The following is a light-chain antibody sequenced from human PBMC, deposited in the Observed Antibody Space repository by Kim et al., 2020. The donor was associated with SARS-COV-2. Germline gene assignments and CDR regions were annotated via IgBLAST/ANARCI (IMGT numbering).Light chain of an antibody. CDR1: QSLVHSNGDTY. CDR3: MQGTHWPYT. CDR2: KIS. Sequence: QPASISCRSSQSLVHSNGDTYLNWFHQRPGRSPRRLIYKISYRDSGVPGRFSGSVSGTDFTLEISRVEAEDVGLYYCMQGTHWPYTFGQGTKLEI. J-gene: IGKJ2*01. V-gene: IGKV2-30*02.